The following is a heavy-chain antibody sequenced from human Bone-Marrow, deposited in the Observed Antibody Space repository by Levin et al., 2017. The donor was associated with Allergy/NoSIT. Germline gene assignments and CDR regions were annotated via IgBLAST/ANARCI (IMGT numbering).Heavy chain of an antibody. CDR1: GFTFSSYG. V-gene: IGHV3-30*18. CDR2: ISYDGSNK. CDR3: AKDNQGYCSGGSCYNYNWFDP. Sequence: GGSLRLSCAASGFTFSSYGMHWVRQAPGKGLEWVAVISYDGSNKYYADSVKGRFTISRDNSKNTLYLQMNSLRAEDTAVYYCAKDNQGYCSGGSCYNYNWFDPWGQGTLVTVSS. D-gene: IGHD2-15*01. J-gene: IGHJ5*02.